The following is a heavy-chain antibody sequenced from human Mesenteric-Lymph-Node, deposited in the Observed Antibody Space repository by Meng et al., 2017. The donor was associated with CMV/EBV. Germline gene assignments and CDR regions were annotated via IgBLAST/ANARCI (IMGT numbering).Heavy chain of an antibody. D-gene: IGHD6-13*01. Sequence: GGPLRLSCAASGFTFGSYWMTWVRQAPGKGPEFVANINQDGSTRNYLGSVKGRFTISRDNAKASLYLQMNSLRPEDTAVYYCARDPGSSSFDYWGQGTLVTVSS. V-gene: IGHV3-7*01. CDR1: GFTFGSYW. J-gene: IGHJ4*02. CDR3: ARDPGSSSFDY. CDR2: INQDGSTR.